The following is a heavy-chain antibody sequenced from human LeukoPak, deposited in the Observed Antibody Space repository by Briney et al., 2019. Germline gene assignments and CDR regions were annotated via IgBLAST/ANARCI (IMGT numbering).Heavy chain of an antibody. J-gene: IGHJ5*02. Sequence: GRSLRLSCAASGVTFSSYGMHWVRQAPGKGLEWVAVISYDGSNKYYADSVKGRFTISSDNSKNTLYLQMNSLRAEDTAVYYCAKGVVRGVIRNWFDPWGQGTLVTVSS. D-gene: IGHD3-10*01. CDR2: ISYDGSNK. CDR3: AKGVVRGVIRNWFDP. V-gene: IGHV3-30*18. CDR1: GVTFSSYG.